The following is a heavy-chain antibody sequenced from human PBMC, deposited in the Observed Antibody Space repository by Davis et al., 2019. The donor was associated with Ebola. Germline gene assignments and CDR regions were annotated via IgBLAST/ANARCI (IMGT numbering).Heavy chain of an antibody. CDR1: EYSFTSYD. V-gene: IGHV1-8*01. D-gene: IGHD5-12*01. CDR2: MNPNSGNT. J-gene: IGHJ5*01. Sequence: ASVKVSCKASEYSFTSYDINWVRQATGQGLEWMGWMNPNSGNTYYAQKFQGRVTMTRNTSTNTAYMELSGLTSEDTAVYYCARGKKVARMGSWFDSWGQGTLVTVSS. CDR3: ARGKKVARMGSWFDS.